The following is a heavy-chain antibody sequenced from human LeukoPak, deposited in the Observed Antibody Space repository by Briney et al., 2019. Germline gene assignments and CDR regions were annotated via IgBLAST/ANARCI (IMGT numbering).Heavy chain of an antibody. D-gene: IGHD3-22*01. CDR2: INWNGGST. Sequence: GGSLRLSCAASGFTFSNAWMSWVRQAPGKGLEWVSGINWNGGSTGYADSVKGRFTISRDNAKNSLYLQMNSLRAEDTALYHCARRDSSGYRYFDYWGQGTLVTVSS. CDR3: ARRDSSGYRYFDY. J-gene: IGHJ4*02. CDR1: GFTFSNAW. V-gene: IGHV3-20*01.